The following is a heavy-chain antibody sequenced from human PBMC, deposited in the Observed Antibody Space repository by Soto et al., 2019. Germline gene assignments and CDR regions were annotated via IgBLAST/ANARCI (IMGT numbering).Heavy chain of an antibody. J-gene: IGHJ4*02. CDR1: GFTFTSSA. V-gene: IGHV1-58*01. CDR2: IVVGSGNT. CDR3: AADSSSSESFDY. D-gene: IGHD6-13*01. Sequence: SVKVSCKASGFTFTSSAVQWVRQARGQRLEWIGWIVVGSGNTNYAQKFQERVTITRDMSTSTAYMELSSLRSEDTAVYYCAADSSSSESFDYWGQGTLVTVSS.